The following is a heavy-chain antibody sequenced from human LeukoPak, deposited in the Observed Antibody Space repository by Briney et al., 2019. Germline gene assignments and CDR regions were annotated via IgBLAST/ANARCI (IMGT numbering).Heavy chain of an antibody. V-gene: IGHV3-30*18. J-gene: IGHJ3*02. CDR1: GFTFSSYG. CDR3: AKGSYDSSGYYYVGYDAFDI. D-gene: IGHD3-22*01. Sequence: GRSLRLSCAASGFTFSSYGMHWVRQAPGKGLEGVAVISYDGSNKYYADSVKGRFTISRDNSKNTLYLQMNSLRAEDTAVYYYAKGSYDSSGYYYVGYDAFDIWGQGTMVTVSS. CDR2: ISYDGSNK.